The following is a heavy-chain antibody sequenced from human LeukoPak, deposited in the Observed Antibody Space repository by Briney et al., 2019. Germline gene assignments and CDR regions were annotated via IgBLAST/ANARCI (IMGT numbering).Heavy chain of an antibody. CDR2: SRNRAKSYTT. J-gene: IGHJ4*02. Sequence: GSLRLSCAVSGFTFSDHYMDWVRQAPGKGLEWVGRSRNRAKSYTTDYAASVKGRFTISRDDSKSTLYLQMNSLETEDTAVCYCSRDATGDHWGQGTLVSVSS. V-gene: IGHV3-72*01. CDR1: GFTFSDHY. CDR3: SRDATGDH.